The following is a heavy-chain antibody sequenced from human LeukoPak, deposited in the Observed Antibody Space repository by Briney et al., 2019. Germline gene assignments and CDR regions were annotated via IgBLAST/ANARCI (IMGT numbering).Heavy chain of an antibody. CDR1: GYTFINYD. V-gene: IGHV1-8*01. CDR3: VRTPPKGDIDY. Sequence: ASVKVSCKTSGYTFINYDINWIRQAPGQGLEWLGWISANSGNTGYAQKFQGRVTMTGTTSISTAFMELSRLTFEDTAVYYCVRTPPKGDIDYWGQGTLVTVSS. D-gene: IGHD2-21*02. CDR2: ISANSGNT. J-gene: IGHJ4*02.